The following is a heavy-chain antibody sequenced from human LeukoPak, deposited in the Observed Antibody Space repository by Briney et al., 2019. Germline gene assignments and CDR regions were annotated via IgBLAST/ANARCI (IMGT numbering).Heavy chain of an antibody. V-gene: IGHV3-23*05. CDR3: AMGYTDYDPPDY. J-gene: IGHJ4*02. CDR2: IGRSALNT. Sequence: GGSLRLSCAASGFTFSTYVMTWVRQAPGKGLEWVSAIGRSALNTYYTDSVKGRFTISRDNSINALYLQMNSLRADDTAVYYCAMGYTDYDPPDYWGRGTLVTVSS. CDR1: GFTFSTYV. D-gene: IGHD5-12*01.